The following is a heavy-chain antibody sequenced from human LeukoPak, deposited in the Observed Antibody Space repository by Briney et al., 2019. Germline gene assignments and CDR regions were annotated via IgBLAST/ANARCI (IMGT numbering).Heavy chain of an antibody. D-gene: IGHD3-22*01. V-gene: IGHV4-4*07. CDR2: IYTSGST. Sequence: KPSETLSLTCTVSGGSISSYYWSWIRQPAGKGLEWIGRIYTSGSTNYNPSLKSRVTMSVDTSKNQFSLKLSSVTAADTAVYYCARVRVDDSSGYYDAFDIWGQGTMVTVSS. J-gene: IGHJ3*02. CDR1: GGSISSYY. CDR3: ARVRVDDSSGYYDAFDI.